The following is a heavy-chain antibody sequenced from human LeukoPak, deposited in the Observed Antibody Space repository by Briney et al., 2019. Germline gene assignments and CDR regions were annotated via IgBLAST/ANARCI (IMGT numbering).Heavy chain of an antibody. D-gene: IGHD3-22*01. V-gene: IGHV4-39*01. CDR2: IYYSGST. Sequence: PSETLSLTCTVSGGSISSSSYYWGWIRQPPGKGLEWIGSIYYSGSTYYNPSLKSRVTISVDTSKNQFSLKLSSVTAADTAVYYCARLRYYYDSSGYQHAFDIWGQGTMVTVSS. CDR1: GGSISSSSYY. J-gene: IGHJ3*02. CDR3: ARLRYYYDSSGYQHAFDI.